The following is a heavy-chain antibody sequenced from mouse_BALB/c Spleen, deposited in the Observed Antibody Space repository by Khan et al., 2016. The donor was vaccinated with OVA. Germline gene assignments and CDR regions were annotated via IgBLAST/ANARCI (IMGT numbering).Heavy chain of an antibody. CDR3: ARRGYDYGRGALFAY. J-gene: IGHJ3*01. D-gene: IGHD2-4*01. CDR2: IWSAGST. Sequence: VQLQESGPGLVQPSQSLSITCTVSGFSLTNYSVHWVRQSPGKGLEWLGVIWSAGSTDYNAAFISRLTIIKDNSRSQVFFKMNSLQPNDTAIYYCARRGYDYGRGALFAYWGQGTLVTVSA. CDR1: GFSLTNYS. V-gene: IGHV2-2*02.